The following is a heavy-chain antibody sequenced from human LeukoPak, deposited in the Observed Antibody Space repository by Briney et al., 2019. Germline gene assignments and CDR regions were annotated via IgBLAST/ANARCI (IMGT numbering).Heavy chain of an antibody. D-gene: IGHD3-9*01. CDR1: GFTFSSYA. CDR3: AEWVRYFDWLGDFDY. Sequence: GGSLRLSCAASGFTFSSYAMSWVGQAPGKGLEWVSAISGSGGSTYYADSVKGRFTISRDSSKNTLYLQMNSLRAEDTAVYYCAEWVRYFDWLGDFDYWGQGTLVTVSS. CDR2: ISGSGGST. V-gene: IGHV3-23*01. J-gene: IGHJ4*02.